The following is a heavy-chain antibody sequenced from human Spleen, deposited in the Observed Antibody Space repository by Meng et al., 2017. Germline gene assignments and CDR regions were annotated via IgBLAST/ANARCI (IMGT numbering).Heavy chain of an antibody. CDR2: ISSSGSTI. V-gene: IGHV3-11*01. Sequence: GESLKISCAASGFTFSDYYMSWIRQAPGKGLEWVSYISSSGSTIYYADSVKGRFTISRDNAKNSLYLQMNSLRAEDTAVYYCAREMDSPYYYYYGMDVWGQGTTVTVSS. D-gene: IGHD2-2*03. CDR3: AREMDSPYYYYYGMDV. J-gene: IGHJ6*02. CDR1: GFTFSDYY.